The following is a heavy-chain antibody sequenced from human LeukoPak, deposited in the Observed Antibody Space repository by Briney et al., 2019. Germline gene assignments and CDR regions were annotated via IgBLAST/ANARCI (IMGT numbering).Heavy chain of an antibody. Sequence: ASVKVSCKASGYTFTSYYMHWVRQAPGQGLEWMGIINPSGGSTSYAQKFQGRVTITADESTSTAYMELSSLRSEDTAVYYCARDLAYYGSGSSPYYFDYWGQGTLVTVSS. D-gene: IGHD3-10*01. CDR3: ARDLAYYGSGSSPYYFDY. CDR2: INPSGGST. CDR1: GYTFTSYY. V-gene: IGHV1-46*01. J-gene: IGHJ4*02.